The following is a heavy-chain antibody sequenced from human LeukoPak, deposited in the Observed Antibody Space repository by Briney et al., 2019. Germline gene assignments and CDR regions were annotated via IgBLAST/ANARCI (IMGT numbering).Heavy chain of an antibody. CDR3: ASRSSIWSGYQDTLYYFDS. Sequence: SETLSLTCTVSGGSISSYYWSWIRQPPGKRLEWIGHIFYSGSTNYNPSLKSRVTISVDTSKNQFSLKLSSVTAADTAVYYCASRSSIWSGYQDTLYYFDSWGQGTLVTVSS. V-gene: IGHV4-59*01. D-gene: IGHD3-3*01. CDR2: IFYSGST. J-gene: IGHJ4*02. CDR1: GGSISSYY.